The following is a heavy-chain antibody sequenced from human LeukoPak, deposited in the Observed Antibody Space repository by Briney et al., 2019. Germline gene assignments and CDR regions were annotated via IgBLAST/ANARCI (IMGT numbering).Heavy chain of an antibody. Sequence: PSETLSLTCTVSGGSISSSSYYWGWIRQPPGKGLEWIGSIYYSGSTYYNPSLKSRVTISVDTSKNQFSLKLSSVTAADTAVYYCARASTRHYYGSRSERIFRYWGQGTLVTVSS. D-gene: IGHD3-10*01. CDR1: GGSISSSSYY. V-gene: IGHV4-39*01. CDR3: ARASTRHYYGSRSERIFRY. J-gene: IGHJ4*02. CDR2: IYYSGST.